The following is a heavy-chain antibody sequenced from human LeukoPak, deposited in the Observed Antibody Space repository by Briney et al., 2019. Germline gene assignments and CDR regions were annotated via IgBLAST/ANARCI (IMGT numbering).Heavy chain of an antibody. CDR3: AKGDTSGYYYALFDY. D-gene: IGHD3-22*01. Sequence: GGSPRLSCAASGFTFISYAMTWVRQAPGKGLEWVSVISGSGGSTYYADSVKGRFTISRDNSKNTLYLQMNSLRAEDTAVYYCAKGDTSGYYYALFDYWGQGTLVTVSS. V-gene: IGHV3-23*01. J-gene: IGHJ4*02. CDR2: ISGSGGST. CDR1: GFTFISYA.